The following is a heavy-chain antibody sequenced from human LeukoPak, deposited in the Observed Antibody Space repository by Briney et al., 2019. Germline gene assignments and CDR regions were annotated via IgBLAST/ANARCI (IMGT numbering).Heavy chain of an antibody. CDR3: ASLKGLFDYFDY. CDR2: LYNAGST. CDR1: GFSVSNKY. V-gene: IGHV3-53*01. D-gene: IGHD3-22*01. Sequence: GGSLRLSCVASGFSVSNKYMSWVRQAPGKGLEWVSALYNAGSTYYADSVKGRFTISRDNSKNTLYLQMYSLRAEDTAVYYCASLKGLFDYFDYWGQGTLVTVSS. J-gene: IGHJ4*02.